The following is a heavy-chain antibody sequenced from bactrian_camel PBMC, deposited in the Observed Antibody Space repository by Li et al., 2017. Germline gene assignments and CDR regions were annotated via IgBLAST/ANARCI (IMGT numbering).Heavy chain of an antibody. CDR2: ITSDGGRT. D-gene: IGHD5*01. J-gene: IGHJ4*01. CDR1: GFSFSTYA. Sequence: VQLVESGGGLVQPGGSLRLSCVASGFSFSTYAMSWVRQAPGKGLEWVSAITSDGGRTSYADSVQGRFTSSRENAKNTLFLQLKSLKIEDTAMYYCTLNWQSGLGGAVFWGQGTQVTVS. V-gene: IGHV3S31*01. CDR3: TLNWQSGLGGAVF.